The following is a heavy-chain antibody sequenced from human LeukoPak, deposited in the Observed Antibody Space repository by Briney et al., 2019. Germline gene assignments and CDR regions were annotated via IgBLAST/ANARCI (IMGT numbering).Heavy chain of an antibody. J-gene: IGHJ5*02. CDR1: GYSISSGYY. CDR2: IYHTGTT. V-gene: IGHV4-38-2*02. Sequence: SETLSLTCTVSGYSISSGYYWGWIRQPPGKGLEWIGSIYHTGTTHYNPSLKSRVTISVDTSKNQFSLNLSSVTAADTAVYYCARQEIGLRSFDPWGQGTLVTVSS. D-gene: IGHD3/OR15-3a*01. CDR3: ARQEIGLRSFDP.